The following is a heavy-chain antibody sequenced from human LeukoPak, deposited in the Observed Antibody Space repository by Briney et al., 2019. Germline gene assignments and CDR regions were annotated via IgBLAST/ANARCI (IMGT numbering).Heavy chain of an antibody. CDR2: ISSSSTI. Sequence: LSGGSLRLSCAASGFTFRSYSMNWVRQAPGKGLEWVSYISSSSTIYYADSVKGRFTISRDNAKNSLYLQMNSLRAEDTAVYYCARAAKYYYDSTVYWDWFDPWGQGTLVTVSS. CDR1: GFTFRSYS. CDR3: ARAAKYYYDSTVYWDWFDP. V-gene: IGHV3-48*01. J-gene: IGHJ5*02. D-gene: IGHD3-22*01.